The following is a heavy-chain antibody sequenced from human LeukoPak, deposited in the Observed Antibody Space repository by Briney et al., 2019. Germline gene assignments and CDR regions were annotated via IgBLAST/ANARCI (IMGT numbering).Heavy chain of an antibody. CDR2: IKEDGSVK. CDR3: ARDQTYYYDSSGYYGAFDI. Sequence: PGGSLRLSCAASGFTSSNYWMNWVRQAPGKGLEWVANIKEDGSVKYYVDSVKGRFTISRDNAKNSLYLQMNSLRAEDTAVYYCARDQTYYYDSSGYYGAFDIWGQGTMVTVSS. CDR1: GFTSSNYW. V-gene: IGHV3-7*01. D-gene: IGHD3-22*01. J-gene: IGHJ3*02.